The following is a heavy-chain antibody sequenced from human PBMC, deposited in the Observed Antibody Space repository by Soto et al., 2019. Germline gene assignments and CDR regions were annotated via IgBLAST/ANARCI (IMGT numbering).Heavy chain of an antibody. CDR2: ISGSGGST. J-gene: IGHJ4*02. CDR1: GFTFSSYA. D-gene: IGHD3-10*01. V-gene: IGHV3-23*01. CDR3: AKDESRLLGFGELFSAIDY. Sequence: EVQLLESGGGLVQPGGSLRLSCAASGFTFSSYAMSWVRQAPGKGLEWVSAISGSGGSTYYADSVKGRFTISRDNSKNTLYLQMNSLRAEDTAVYYCAKDESRLLGFGELFSAIDYWGQGTLVTVSS.